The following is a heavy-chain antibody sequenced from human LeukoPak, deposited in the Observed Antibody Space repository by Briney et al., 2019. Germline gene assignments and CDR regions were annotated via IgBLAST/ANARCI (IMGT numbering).Heavy chain of an antibody. V-gene: IGHV3-21*01. Sequence: GGSLRLSCAASGFTFSSYSMNWVRQAPGKGLEWVSSISGSSSYIYYADSVKGRFTISRDNAKNSLYLQMNSLRAEDTAVYYCARRVATANDAFDIWGQGTMVAVSS. CDR3: ARRVATANDAFDI. D-gene: IGHD6-13*01. CDR2: ISGSSSYI. J-gene: IGHJ3*02. CDR1: GFTFSSYS.